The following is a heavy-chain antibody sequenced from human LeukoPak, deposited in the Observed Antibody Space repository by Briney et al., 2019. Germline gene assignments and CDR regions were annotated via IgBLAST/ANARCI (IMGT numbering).Heavy chain of an antibody. Sequence: ASVKVSCKVSGYTLTELSMHWGRQAPGKGLEWMGWINTNTGNPTYAQGVTGRFVFSLDTSVSTAYLQISSLKAEDTAVYYCARGSDSGYDHYYYYYYMDVWGKGTTVTVSS. D-gene: IGHD5-12*01. V-gene: IGHV7-4-1*02. CDR2: INTNTGNP. J-gene: IGHJ6*03. CDR3: ARGSDSGYDHYYYYYYMDV. CDR1: GYTLTELS.